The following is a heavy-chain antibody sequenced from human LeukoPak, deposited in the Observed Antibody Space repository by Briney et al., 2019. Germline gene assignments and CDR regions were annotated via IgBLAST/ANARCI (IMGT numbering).Heavy chain of an antibody. J-gene: IGHJ4*02. D-gene: IGHD3-22*01. CDR1: GFSFSSYW. CDR3: AKDLHRYDSSGPIKV. V-gene: IGHV3-23*01. Sequence: GGSLRLSCAASGFSFSSYWMSWVRQAPGKGLECISGFSGSGGSTYYADSVKGRFTISRDNSKNTLYLQMNSLRAEDTAVYYCAKDLHRYDSSGPIKVWGQGTLVTVSS. CDR2: FSGSGGST.